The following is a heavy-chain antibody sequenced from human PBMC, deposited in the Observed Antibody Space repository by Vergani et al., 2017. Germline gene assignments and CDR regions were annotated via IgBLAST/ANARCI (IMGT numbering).Heavy chain of an antibody. CDR2: IWYDGSNK. Sequence: QVQLVESGGGVVQPGRSLRLSCAASGFRFSSYGMNWVRQAPGKGLEWVAVIWYDGSNKYYADSVKGRFTIDRDNSKKTHYLQMSGLTGDDTAMYYCARDELRDAFDLWGQGTLVIVSS. D-gene: IGHD2-21*01. CDR3: ARDELRDAFDL. J-gene: IGHJ3*01. V-gene: IGHV3-33*01. CDR1: GFRFSSYG.